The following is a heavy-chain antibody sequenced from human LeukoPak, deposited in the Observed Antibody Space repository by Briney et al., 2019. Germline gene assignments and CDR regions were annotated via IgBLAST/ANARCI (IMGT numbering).Heavy chain of an antibody. Sequence: GGSLRLSCAASGFTFSSYATSWVRQAPGKGLEWVSAISGSGGSTYYADSVKGRFTISRDNSKNTLYLQMNSLRAEDTAVYYCAKDPNYYGSGSALEDYWGQGTLVTVSS. CDR3: AKDPNYYGSGSALEDY. J-gene: IGHJ4*02. CDR2: ISGSGGST. D-gene: IGHD3-10*01. CDR1: GFTFSSYA. V-gene: IGHV3-23*01.